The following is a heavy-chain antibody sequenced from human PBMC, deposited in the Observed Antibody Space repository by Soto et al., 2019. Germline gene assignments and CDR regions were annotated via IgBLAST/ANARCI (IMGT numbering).Heavy chain of an antibody. CDR2: ISYDGSNK. J-gene: IGHJ5*02. D-gene: IGHD6-19*01. CDR3: AKDATAVAGPYNWFDP. CDR1: GFTFSSYG. V-gene: IGHV3-30*18. Sequence: GGSLRLSCAASGFTFSSYGMHWVRQAPGKGLEWVAVISYDGSNKYYADSVKGRFTISRDNSKNTLYLQMNSLRAEDTAVYYCAKDATAVAGPYNWFDPWGQGTLVTVSS.